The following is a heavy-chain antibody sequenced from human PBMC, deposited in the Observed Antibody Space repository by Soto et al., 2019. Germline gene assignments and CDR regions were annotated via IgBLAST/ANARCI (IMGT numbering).Heavy chain of an antibody. CDR2: IWYDGSDK. D-gene: IGHD1-26*01. Sequence: QVQLVESGGGVVQPGRSLRLSCAASGFTFSNYGMHWVRQAPGKGLEWVAIIWYDGSDKYYVDSVKGRFTISRDNSKNTLYLQMNSLRADDTAVYYCARDYKEITEGAVWGQGTTVTVSS. V-gene: IGHV3-33*01. J-gene: IGHJ6*02. CDR1: GFTFSNYG. CDR3: ARDYKEITEGAV.